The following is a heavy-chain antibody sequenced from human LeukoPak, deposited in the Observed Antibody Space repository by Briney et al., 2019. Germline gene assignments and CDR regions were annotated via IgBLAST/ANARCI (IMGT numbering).Heavy chain of an antibody. V-gene: IGHV3-23*01. J-gene: IGHJ3*01. CDR3: VKDPYSSGWYGGNAFDV. Sequence: EGSLRLSCAASGFTFNSYAMSWVRQAPGKRLEWVSAISNSGDSTYYADPVKGRFTISRDNSKKTLYLQMNSLRVEDTAVYHCVKDPYSSGWYGGNAFDVWGQGTMVTVSS. D-gene: IGHD6-19*01. CDR1: GFTFNSYA. CDR2: ISNSGDST.